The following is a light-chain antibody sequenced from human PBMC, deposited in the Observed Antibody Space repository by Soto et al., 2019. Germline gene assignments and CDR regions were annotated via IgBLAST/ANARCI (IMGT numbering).Light chain of an antibody. CDR3: QQYNNWPRT. J-gene: IGKJ1*01. Sequence: EIVLTQSPGTLSVSPGERVTLSCRASQSVDIDLAWYQQKPGQAPRLLIYGASTRATDMPGRFRGSGAGAEFTLTISSLQSEDSAVYYCQQYNNWPRTFGQGTKVEIK. V-gene: IGKV3D-15*01. CDR1: QSVDID. CDR2: GAS.